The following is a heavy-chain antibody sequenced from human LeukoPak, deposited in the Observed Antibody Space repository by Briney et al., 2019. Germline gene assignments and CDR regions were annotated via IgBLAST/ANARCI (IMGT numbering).Heavy chain of an antibody. D-gene: IGHD2-21*02. CDR1: GGSLSSYY. J-gene: IGHJ4*02. CDR3: ARLLAYCGGDCYVLDY. CDR2: ISNTGST. Sequence: SETLSLTCTVSGGSLSSYYWSWIRQPPGKGLEWIGYISNTGSTKYNPSLKSRVTISVDTSKNQFSLKLRSVTAADTAVYYCARLLAYCGGDCYVLDYWGQGTLVTVSS. V-gene: IGHV4-59*08.